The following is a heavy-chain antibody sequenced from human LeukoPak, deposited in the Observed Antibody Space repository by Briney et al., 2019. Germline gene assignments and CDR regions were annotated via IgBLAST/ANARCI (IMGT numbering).Heavy chain of an antibody. V-gene: IGHV3-30*03. CDR1: GFTFSSYG. Sequence: PGRSLRLSCAASGFTFSSYGMHWVRQSPGKGLEWVAVISYDGSNKYYADSVKGRFTISRDNSKNTLYLQMNSLRAEDTALYYCATSVRSFDFLDWGQGTMVTVSS. CDR3: ATSVRSFDFLD. D-gene: IGHD3-9*01. J-gene: IGHJ3*01. CDR2: ISYDGSNK.